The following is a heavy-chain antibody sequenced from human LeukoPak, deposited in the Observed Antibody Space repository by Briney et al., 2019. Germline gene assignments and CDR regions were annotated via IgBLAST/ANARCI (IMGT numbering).Heavy chain of an antibody. D-gene: IGHD3-3*01. J-gene: IGHJ5*02. CDR1: GGSFSGYY. V-gene: IGHV4-34*01. Sequence: PSETLSLTCAVYGGSFSGYYWSWIRQPPGKGLEWIGEINHSGSTNYNPSLKSRVTISVDTSKNQFSLKLSSVTAADTAVYYCARGRSAFWSGYYTSRWFDPWGQGTLVTVSS. CDR3: ARGRSAFWSGYYTSRWFDP. CDR2: INHSGST.